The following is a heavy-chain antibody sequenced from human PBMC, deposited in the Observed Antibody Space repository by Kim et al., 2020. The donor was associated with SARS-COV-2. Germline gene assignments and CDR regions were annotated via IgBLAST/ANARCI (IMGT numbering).Heavy chain of an antibody. Sequence: GGSLRLSCAASGFTFSSYDMHWVRQATGKGLEWVSAIGTAGDPYYPGSVKGRFTISRENAKNSLYLQMNSLRAGDTAVYYCARDIALRFLEWLVGFDYWGQGTLVTVSS. J-gene: IGHJ4*02. V-gene: IGHV3-13*05. CDR3: ARDIALRFLEWLVGFDY. D-gene: IGHD3-3*01. CDR2: IGTAGDP. CDR1: GFTFSSYD.